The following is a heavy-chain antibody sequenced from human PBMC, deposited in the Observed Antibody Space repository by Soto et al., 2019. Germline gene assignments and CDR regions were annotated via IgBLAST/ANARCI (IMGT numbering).Heavy chain of an antibody. CDR3: ARVVAPYYFDY. D-gene: IGHD2-15*01. V-gene: IGHV1-3*05. Sequence: QVQLVQSGAEEKKPGASVKVSCTASGYTFTSYAMHWVRQAPGQRLEWMGWINAGNGNTKYSQKFQGRVTITRDTSASTAYMELSSLRSEDTAVYYCARVVAPYYFDYGGQGTLFTVSS. CDR1: GYTFTSYA. J-gene: IGHJ4*02. CDR2: INAGNGNT.